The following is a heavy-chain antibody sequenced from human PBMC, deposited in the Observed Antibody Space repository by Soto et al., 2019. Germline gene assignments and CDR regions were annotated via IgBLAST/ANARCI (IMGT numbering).Heavy chain of an antibody. CDR3: ARVAGYGSGNRFFDN. CDR2: SVANSGNG. CDR1: GYPFSTYG. J-gene: IGHJ4*02. D-gene: IGHD3-10*01. Sequence: QVQLVQSGAEVTKPGASVKVSCKTSGYPFSTYGLSWVRQAPGQGLEWMGWSVANSGNGIYAQKFRGRVTMYTDRSTNTGYMELRSLTSDDSALYYCARVAGYGSGNRFFDNWGQGTLVTVS. V-gene: IGHV1-18*01.